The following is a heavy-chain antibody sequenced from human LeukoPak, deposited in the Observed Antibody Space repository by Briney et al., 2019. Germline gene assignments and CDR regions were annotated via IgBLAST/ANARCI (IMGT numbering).Heavy chain of an antibody. CDR2: IYYSGST. V-gene: IGHV4-61*01. Sequence: SETLSLTCTVSGGSVSSGSYYWSWIRQPPGKGLEWIGYIYYSGSTNFNPSLKSRVTISVDTSKNQFSLKLSSVTAADTAVYYCARVVRAALDFDYWGQGTMVTVSS. CDR3: ARVVRAALDFDY. CDR1: GGSVSSGSYY. D-gene: IGHD6-25*01. J-gene: IGHJ4*02.